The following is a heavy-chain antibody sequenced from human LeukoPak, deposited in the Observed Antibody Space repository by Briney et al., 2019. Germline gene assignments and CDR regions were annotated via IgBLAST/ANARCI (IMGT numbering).Heavy chain of an antibody. D-gene: IGHD2/OR15-2a*01. CDR3: TRGIDLNYYYYYYMDV. CDR2: IRSKAYGGTT. V-gene: IGHV3-49*04. Sequence: GGSLRLSCTASGFTFGGYAMSWVRQAPGKGLEWVGFIRSKAYGGTTEYAASVKGRFTISRDDSKSIAYLQMNSLKTEDTAVYYCTRGIDLNYYYYYYMDVWGKGTTVTISS. J-gene: IGHJ6*03. CDR1: GFTFGGYA.